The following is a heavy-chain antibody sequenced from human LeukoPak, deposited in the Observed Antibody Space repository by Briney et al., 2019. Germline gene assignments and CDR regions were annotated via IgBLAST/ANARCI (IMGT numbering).Heavy chain of an antibody. CDR3: YYFYMDV. J-gene: IGHJ6*03. CDR1: DDSITIYY. V-gene: IGHV4-59*01. Sequence: PSETLSLTCTVSDDSITIYYWSWIRQPPGKGLEWIGYIDHTGITNYNPSLNSRVTISRDTSKNHFSLELSSATAADTAVYYYYYFYMDVWGKGTTVTVSS. CDR2: IDHTGIT.